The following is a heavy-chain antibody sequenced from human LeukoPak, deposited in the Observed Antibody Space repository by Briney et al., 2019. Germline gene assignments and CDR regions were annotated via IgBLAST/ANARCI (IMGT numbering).Heavy chain of an antibody. V-gene: IGHV4-59*01. J-gene: IGHJ3*02. D-gene: IGHD3-3*01. CDR1: GGSISSYY. Sequence: PSETLSLTCTVSGGSISSYYWSWIRQPPGKGLEWIGYIYYSGSTNYNPSLKSRVTISVDTSKNQFSLKLSSVTAADTAVYYCARERRPDYDFWSAKSWDLGAFDIWGQGTMVTVSS. CDR3: ARERRPDYDFWSAKSWDLGAFDI. CDR2: IYYSGST.